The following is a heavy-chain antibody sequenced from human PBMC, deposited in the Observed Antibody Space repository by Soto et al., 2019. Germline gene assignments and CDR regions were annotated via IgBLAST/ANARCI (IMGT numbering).Heavy chain of an antibody. CDR3: ARALGQVPYYMDV. D-gene: IGHD3-10*01. V-gene: IGHV1-69*02. CDR2: IIPILGIA. J-gene: IGHJ6*03. Sequence: GASVKVSCKASGGTFSSYTISWVRQAPGQGLEWMGRIIPILGIANYAQKFQGRVTITADKSTSTAYMELSSLRSEDTAVYYCARALGQVPYYMDVWGKGTTVTVSS. CDR1: GGTFSSYT.